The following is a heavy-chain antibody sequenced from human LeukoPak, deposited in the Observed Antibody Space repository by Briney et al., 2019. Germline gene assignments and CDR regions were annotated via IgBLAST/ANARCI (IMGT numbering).Heavy chain of an antibody. V-gene: IGHV4-59*01. Sequence: SETLSLTCTVSGGPISSYYWSWLRQPPGKGLEWIGYIYYSGSTNYNPSLKSRVTISVDTSKNQFSLKLSSVTAADTAVYYCARGGGLGYYYYYMDVWGKGTTVTISS. CDR2: IYYSGST. D-gene: IGHD3/OR15-3a*01. J-gene: IGHJ6*03. CDR1: GGPISSYY. CDR3: ARGGGLGYYYYYMDV.